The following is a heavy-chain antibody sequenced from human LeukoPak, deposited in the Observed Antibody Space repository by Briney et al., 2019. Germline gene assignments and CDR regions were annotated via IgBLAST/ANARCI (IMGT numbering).Heavy chain of an antibody. D-gene: IGHD4-17*01. J-gene: IGHJ4*02. Sequence: SETLSLTCTVSGASISSYFWSWIRQPAGKGLEWIGRVYSSGSTNYNPSLKSRVTMSVDTSKNQFSLKLTFMIAADTAVYYCARGPFGDFRYFDYWGQGTLVTVSS. V-gene: IGHV4-4*07. CDR3: ARGPFGDFRYFDY. CDR2: VYSSGST. CDR1: GASISSYF.